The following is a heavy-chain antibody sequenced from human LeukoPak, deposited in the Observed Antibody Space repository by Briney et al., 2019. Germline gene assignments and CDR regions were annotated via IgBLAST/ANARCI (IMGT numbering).Heavy chain of an antibody. CDR1: GYRFTDYY. CDR3: ASDDHRGGDYSSGN. V-gene: IGHV1-2*02. D-gene: IGHD4-17*01. Sequence: ASVKVSCKASGYRFTDYYMHWVRQAPGQGLEWMGWINPINGDTIHAQKFRGRVTVTRDTSITTAYMELSRLRSDDTAVYYCASDDHRGGDYSSGNWGQGTLVTVSS. CDR2: INPINGDT. J-gene: IGHJ4*02.